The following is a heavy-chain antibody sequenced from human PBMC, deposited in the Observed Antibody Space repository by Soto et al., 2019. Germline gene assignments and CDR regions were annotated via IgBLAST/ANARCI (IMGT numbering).Heavy chain of an antibody. CDR1: GYTFTSYA. J-gene: IGHJ6*02. D-gene: IGHD2-8*01. V-gene: IGHV1-3*01. CDR3: ASLCTNGVCFHYGMDV. CDR2: INAGNGNT. Sequence: ASVKVSCKASGYTFTSYAMHWVRQAPGQRLEWMGWINAGNGNTKYAQKFQGRVTMTRDTSTSTVYMELSSLRSEDTAMYYCASLCTNGVCFHYGMDVWGQGTTVTVSS.